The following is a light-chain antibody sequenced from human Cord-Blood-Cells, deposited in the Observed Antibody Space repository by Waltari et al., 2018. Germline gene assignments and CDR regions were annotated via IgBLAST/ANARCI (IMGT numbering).Light chain of an antibody. Sequence: QSFLRRPPPLSGPPGQGVPSPSPGGAPTTGEGLDVHWYQQLPGTAPKPLIYGNSNRPSGVPDRFSGSKSGTSASLAITGLQAEDEADYYCQSYDSSLSGWVFGGGTKLTVL. J-gene: IGLJ3*02. CDR1: APTTGEGLD. V-gene: IGLV1-40*02. CDR3: QSYDSSLSGWV. CDR2: GNS.